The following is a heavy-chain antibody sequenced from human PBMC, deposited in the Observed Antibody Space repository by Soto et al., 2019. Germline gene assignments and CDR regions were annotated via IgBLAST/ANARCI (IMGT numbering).Heavy chain of an antibody. D-gene: IGHD6-19*01. J-gene: IGHJ4*02. Sequence: ASVKVSCKASGYSFTGYYIHWLRQAPGQGLEWMGWIYPNSGDTKSAQKFQGRLTLTRDTSITTAYMELSSLRSDGTAIYYCASLQTSGWYGVHWGQGTLVTVSS. V-gene: IGHV1-2*02. CDR2: IYPNSGDT. CDR3: ASLQTSGWYGVH. CDR1: GYSFTGYY.